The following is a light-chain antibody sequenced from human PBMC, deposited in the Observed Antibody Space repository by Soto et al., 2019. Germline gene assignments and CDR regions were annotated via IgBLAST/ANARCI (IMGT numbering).Light chain of an antibody. V-gene: IGLV2-14*03. CDR3: SSYTTSSTPWV. Sequence: QSALTQPTSVSGSPGHSITISCTGTSSDVGGYNYVSWYQHHPGKAPKLMICNVSDRPSGVSNRFSGSKSGNTASLTISGLQAEDEADYYCSSYTTSSTPWVFGTGTKVTVL. CDR1: SSDVGGYNY. J-gene: IGLJ1*01. CDR2: NVS.